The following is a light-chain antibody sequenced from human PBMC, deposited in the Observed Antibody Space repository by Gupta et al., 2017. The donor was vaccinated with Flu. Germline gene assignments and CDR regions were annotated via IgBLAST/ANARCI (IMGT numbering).Light chain of an antibody. V-gene: IGLV2-14*01. CDR2: EVS. Sequence: SALTQPASVSGSPGQSITISCTGTSSDVGAYNYVSWYQHHPGKAPKLMIYEVSNRPSGVSNRFSGSKSGNTASLTISGLQAEDEDNYYCSAYTGSSTVFGGGTRVTVL. J-gene: IGLJ2*01. CDR3: SAYTGSSTV. CDR1: SSDVGAYNY.